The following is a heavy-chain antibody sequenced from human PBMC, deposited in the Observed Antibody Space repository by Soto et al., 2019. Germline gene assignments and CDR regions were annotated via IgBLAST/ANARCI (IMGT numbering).Heavy chain of an antibody. D-gene: IGHD6-13*01. CDR2: ISAYNGNT. J-gene: IGHJ3*02. CDR1: GYTFTSSG. V-gene: IGHV1-18*01. Sequence: QVQLVQSGAEVKKPGASVKVSCKASGYTFTSSGISWVRQAPGQGLEWMGWISAYNGNTNYAQKLQGRVTMTTDTSTSTAYMELRSLRADDTAVYYCARDMYSSSWYEFDAFDIWGQGTMVTVSS. CDR3: ARDMYSSSWYEFDAFDI.